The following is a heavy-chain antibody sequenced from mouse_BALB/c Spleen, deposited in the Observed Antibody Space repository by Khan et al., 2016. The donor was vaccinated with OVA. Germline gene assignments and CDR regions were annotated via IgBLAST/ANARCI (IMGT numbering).Heavy chain of an antibody. CDR1: GYSFTTYY. CDR3: ARGTFDY. V-gene: IGHV1-34*01. Sequence: VHLQQSGPELMKPGASVKISCKASGYSFTTYYMHWVKQSHGKSLEWIGYIDPFNGGNDYNQKFKGKATLTVDKSSSTAYMHLSSLTSEDSAVYYCARGTFDYWGQGTLVTVSA. J-gene: IGHJ3*01. D-gene: IGHD3-3*01. CDR2: IDPFNGGN.